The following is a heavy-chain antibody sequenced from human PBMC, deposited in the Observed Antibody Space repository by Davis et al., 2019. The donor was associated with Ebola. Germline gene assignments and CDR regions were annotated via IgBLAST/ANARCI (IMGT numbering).Heavy chain of an antibody. J-gene: IGHJ5*02. CDR3: ARSYGSGSYYHQNWFDP. CDR2: IYPGDSDT. Sequence: KVSCKGSGYSFTSYWIGWVRQMPGKGLEWMGIIYPGDSDTRYSPSFQGQVTISADKSISTAYLQWSSLKASDTAMYYCARSYGSGSYYHQNWFDPWGQGTLVTVSS. D-gene: IGHD3-10*01. V-gene: IGHV5-51*01. CDR1: GYSFTSYW.